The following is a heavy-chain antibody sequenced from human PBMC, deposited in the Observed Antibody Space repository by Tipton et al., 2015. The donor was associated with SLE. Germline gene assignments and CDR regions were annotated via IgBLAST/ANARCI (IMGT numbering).Heavy chain of an antibody. CDR3: ARAAGQGEEQLGLDY. Sequence: VQLVQSGGGLVKPGGSLRLSCAASGFTFSSYSMNWVRQAPGKGLEWVSSISTSSSYIYYADSVKGRFTISRDNAKNSLYLQMNSLRAEDTAVYYCARAAGQGEEQLGLDYWGQGTLVTVSS. CDR2: ISTSSSYI. CDR1: GFTFSSYS. J-gene: IGHJ4*02. V-gene: IGHV3-21*01. D-gene: IGHD3-16*01.